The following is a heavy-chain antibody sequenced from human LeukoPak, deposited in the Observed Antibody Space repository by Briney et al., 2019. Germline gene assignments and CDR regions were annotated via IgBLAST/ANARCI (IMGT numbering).Heavy chain of an antibody. V-gene: IGHV4-31*03. CDR1: GGSITSGGYY. Sequence: SQTLSLTCSVSGGSITSGGYYWSWIRQHPGKGLERIGNIYYSGSTYYNPSLKSRVTISVDTSKNQFSLKLSSVTAADTAVYYCASEVSIWFDPWGQGTLVTVSS. J-gene: IGHJ5*02. D-gene: IGHD6-6*01. CDR2: IYYSGST. CDR3: ASEVSIWFDP.